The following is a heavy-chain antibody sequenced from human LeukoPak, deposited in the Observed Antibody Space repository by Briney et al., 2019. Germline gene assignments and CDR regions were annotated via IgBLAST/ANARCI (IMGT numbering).Heavy chain of an antibody. D-gene: IGHD3-22*01. CDR2: INPNSGNT. CDR3: ARGRGLDYYDSSGYADAFDI. J-gene: IGHJ3*02. V-gene: IGHV1-8*01. Sequence: ASVKVSCKASGYTFTSYDINWVRQATGQGLEWMGWINPNSGNTGYAQKFQGRVTMTRNTSISTAYMELSSLRSEDTAVYYCARGRGLDYYDSSGYADAFDIWGQGTMVTVSS. CDR1: GYTFTSYD.